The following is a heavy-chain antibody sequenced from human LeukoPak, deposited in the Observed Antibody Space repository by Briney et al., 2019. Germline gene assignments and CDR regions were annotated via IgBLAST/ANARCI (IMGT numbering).Heavy chain of an antibody. D-gene: IGHD3-3*01. J-gene: IGHJ6*02. Sequence: SETLSLTCAVSGGSISSSNWWSWVRQPPGKGLEWIGEIYHSGSTNYNPSLKSRVTISVDKSKNQFSLKLSSVTAADTAVYYCARAGDFWSGPIHYGMDVWGQGTTVAVSS. CDR3: ARAGDFWSGPIHYGMDV. CDR1: GGSISSSNW. CDR2: IYHSGST. V-gene: IGHV4-4*02.